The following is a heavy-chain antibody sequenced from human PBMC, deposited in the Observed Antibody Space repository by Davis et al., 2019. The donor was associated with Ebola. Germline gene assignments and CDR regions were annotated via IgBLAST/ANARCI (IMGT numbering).Heavy chain of an antibody. CDR2: IYYSGST. J-gene: IGHJ3*02. D-gene: IGHD3-16*02. CDR1: GGSISSYY. V-gene: IGHV4-59*12. Sequence: MPSETLSLTCTVSGGSISSYYWSWIRQPPGKGLEWIGYIYYSGSTNYNPSLKSRVTISVDTSKNQFSLKLSSVTAADTAVYYCARDPVFMITFGGVIVPDDAFDIWGQGTMVTVSS. CDR3: ARDPVFMITFGGVIVPDDAFDI.